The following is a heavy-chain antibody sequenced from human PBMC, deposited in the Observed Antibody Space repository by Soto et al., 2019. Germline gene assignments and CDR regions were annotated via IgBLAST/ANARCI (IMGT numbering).Heavy chain of an antibody. D-gene: IGHD5-12*01. V-gene: IGHV1-69*01. CDR1: GGTFSSYA. CDR3: ARARAGVEMATFRGFDY. CDR2: IIPIFGTA. Sequence: QVQLVQSGAEVKKPGSSVKVSCKASGGTFSSYAISWVRQAPGQGLEWMGGIIPIFGTANYAQKFQGIVTITADESTSTAYMGLSSLRSEDTAVYYCARARAGVEMATFRGFDYWGQGTLVTVSS. J-gene: IGHJ4*02.